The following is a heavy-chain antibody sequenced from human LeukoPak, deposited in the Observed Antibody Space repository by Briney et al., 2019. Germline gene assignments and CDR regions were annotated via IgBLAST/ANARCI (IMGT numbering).Heavy chain of an antibody. V-gene: IGHV4-34*01. D-gene: IGHD1/OR15-1a*01. CDR3: ARARSDSPIRSRATTRLDY. CDR1: GGSFSGYY. Sequence: SETLSLTCAVYGGSFSGYYWSWIRQPPGKGLEWIGEINHSGSTNYNPSLKSRVTISVDTSKNQFSLKLSSVTAEDTAVYYFARARSDSPIRSRATTRLDYWGQGTLVTVSS. J-gene: IGHJ4*02. CDR2: INHSGST.